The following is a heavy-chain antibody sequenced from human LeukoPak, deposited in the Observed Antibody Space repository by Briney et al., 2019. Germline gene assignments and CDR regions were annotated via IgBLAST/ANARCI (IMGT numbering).Heavy chain of an antibody. J-gene: IGHJ4*02. Sequence: PGGSLRLSCAASGFTFSSYWMIWVRQAPGKGLEWVANIKEDGSEKRYAESVKGRFTISRDNAENTLYLQLSSLRAEDTAVYYCSRGNWGSSGGHCWGQGTLVIVSS. CDR1: GFTFSSYW. D-gene: IGHD7-27*01. V-gene: IGHV3-7*01. CDR2: IKEDGSEK. CDR3: SRGNWGSSGGHC.